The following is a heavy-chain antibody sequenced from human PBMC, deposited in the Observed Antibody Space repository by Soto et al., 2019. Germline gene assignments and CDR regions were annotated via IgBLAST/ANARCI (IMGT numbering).Heavy chain of an antibody. CDR3: ARLEYSSGGSYYYYGMDV. D-gene: IGHD6-19*01. V-gene: IGHV4-39*01. Sequence: QLQLQESGPGLVKPSETLSLTCTVSGGSISSSSYYWGWIRQPPGKGLEWIGSIYYSGSTYYNPSLKSRVTISVDTSKNQFSLKLSSVTAADTAVYYCARLEYSSGGSYYYYGMDVWGQGTTVTVSS. CDR1: GGSISSSSYY. CDR2: IYYSGST. J-gene: IGHJ6*02.